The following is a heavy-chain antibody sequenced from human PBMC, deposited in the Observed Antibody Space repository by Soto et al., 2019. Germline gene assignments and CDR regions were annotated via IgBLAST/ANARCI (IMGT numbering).Heavy chain of an antibody. Sequence: QVQLQESGPGLVKPSETLSLTCTVSGGSISSYYWSWIRQPPGKGLEWIGYIYYSGSTNYNPSLKSRVTISVDTSKNQSSLKRSSVTAADTAVYYCARKHPIFNWFDPWGQGTLVTVSS. CDR3: ARKHPIFNWFDP. CDR2: IYYSGST. V-gene: IGHV4-59*01. D-gene: IGHD2-21*01. CDR1: GGSISSYY. J-gene: IGHJ5*02.